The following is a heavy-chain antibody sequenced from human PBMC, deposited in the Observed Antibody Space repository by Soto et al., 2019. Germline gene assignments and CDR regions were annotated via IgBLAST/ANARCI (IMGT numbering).Heavy chain of an antibody. CDR2: ISSSSSYI. CDR1: GFTFSSYS. J-gene: IGHJ6*03. Sequence: PGGSLRLSCAASGFTFSSYSMNWVRQAPGKGLEWVSSISSSSSYIYYADSVKGRFTISRDNAKNSLYLQMNSLRAEDTAVYYCARASAMVTFVYYYYMDVWGKGTTVTVSS. CDR3: ARASAMVTFVYYYYMDV. D-gene: IGHD3-16*01. V-gene: IGHV3-21*01.